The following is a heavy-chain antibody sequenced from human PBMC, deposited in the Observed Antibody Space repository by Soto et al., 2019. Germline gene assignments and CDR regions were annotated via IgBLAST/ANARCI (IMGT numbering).Heavy chain of an antibody. CDR3: AGVSGYQYGYPQQFDY. D-gene: IGHD5-12*01. V-gene: IGHV4-59*01. CDR1: SDSINNYY. Sequence: QVRLQESGPGLVKPSETLSLICDVSSDSINNYYWSWVRQPPGKRLEWLGCMFYSGTTIYNPSLKGRISISGGAAKSQFSLKLTSVNAADTAVYYCAGVSGYQYGYPQQFDYWGQGSLVTVSS. J-gene: IGHJ4*02. CDR2: MFYSGTT.